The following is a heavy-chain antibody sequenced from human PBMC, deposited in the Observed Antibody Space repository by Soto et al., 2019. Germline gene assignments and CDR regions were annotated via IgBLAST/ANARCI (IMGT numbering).Heavy chain of an antibody. J-gene: IGHJ6*02. CDR2: IYHSGST. Sequence: SETLSLTCAVSGGSISSSNWWSWVRQPPGKGLEWIGEIYHSGSTNYNPSLKSRVTISVDKSKNQFSLKLSFVTAADTAVYYCARDPFRGWFGELSNTNYYYYGMDVWGQGTTVTVSS. CDR1: GGSISSSNW. V-gene: IGHV4-4*02. D-gene: IGHD3-10*01. CDR3: ARDPFRGWFGELSNTNYYYYGMDV.